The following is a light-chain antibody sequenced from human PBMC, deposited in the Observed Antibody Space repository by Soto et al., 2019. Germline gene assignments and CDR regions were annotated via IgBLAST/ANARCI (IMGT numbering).Light chain of an antibody. CDR3: NSYTSGSTDV. CDR1: SSDIGGYNY. V-gene: IGLV2-14*01. J-gene: IGLJ1*01. Sequence: QSALTQPASVSGSPGQSITISCTGTSSDIGGYNYVSWYQQHPGKAPKLVIYEVTNRPSGVSNRFSGSKSGNTASLTISGLQAEDEADYYCNSYTSGSTDVFGTGTHLTVL. CDR2: EVT.